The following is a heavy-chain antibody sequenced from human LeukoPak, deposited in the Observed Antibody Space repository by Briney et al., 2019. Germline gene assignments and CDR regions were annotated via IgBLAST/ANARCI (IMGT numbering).Heavy chain of an antibody. Sequence: SVKVSCKASGYTFTSYDINWVRQATGQGLEWMGWISAYNGNTNYAQKLQGRVTMTTDTSTSTAYMELRSLRSDDTAVYYCARDSITIFGVVITPRGYYGMDVWGQGTTVTVSS. CDR2: ISAYNGNT. J-gene: IGHJ6*02. D-gene: IGHD3-3*01. CDR3: ARDSITIFGVVITPRGYYGMDV. CDR1: GYTFTSYD. V-gene: IGHV1-18*01.